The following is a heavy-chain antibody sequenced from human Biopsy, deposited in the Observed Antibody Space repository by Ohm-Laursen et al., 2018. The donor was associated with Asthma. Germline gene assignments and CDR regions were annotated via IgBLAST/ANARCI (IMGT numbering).Heavy chain of an antibody. J-gene: IGHJ4*02. Sequence: SLRLSCAASGFVFSQCGMHWVRQGPGKGLEWVALVSSDGHNKYYADSVKGRFTISRDNSKNTPYLQMNSLRAEDTALYYCGRERSYMVDYWGQGTLAIVSS. D-gene: IGHD3-10*01. V-gene: IGHV3-33*08. CDR2: VSSDGHNK. CDR1: GFVFSQCG. CDR3: GRERSYMVDY.